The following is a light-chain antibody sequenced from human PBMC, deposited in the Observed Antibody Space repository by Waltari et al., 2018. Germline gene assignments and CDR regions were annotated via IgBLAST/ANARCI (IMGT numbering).Light chain of an antibody. V-gene: IGKV1-5*01. Sequence: DIQMTQSPSTLSASVGDRVTITCRASQSISTWLAWYQQNPGKAPKLLIYDVSSLESGVPSRFSGSGSGTEFTLSISSLQPDDFATYYCQQYNSYSYTFGQGTKLESK. CDR2: DVS. J-gene: IGKJ2*01. CDR3: QQYNSYSYT. CDR1: QSISTW.